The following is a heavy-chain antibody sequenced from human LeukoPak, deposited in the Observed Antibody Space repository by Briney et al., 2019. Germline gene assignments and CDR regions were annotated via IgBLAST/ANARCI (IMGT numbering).Heavy chain of an antibody. CDR3: ARGARAGYNLEPFDY. J-gene: IGHJ4*02. CDR1: GGSISSYY. Sequence: SETLSLTCTVSGGSISSYYWSWLRQPPGKGLEWIGYIYYNGYTNYNPSLKSRVTISLDTSENQFSLRLNSVTAADTAVYYCARGARAGYNLEPFDYWGQGTLVTVSS. D-gene: IGHD5-24*01. V-gene: IGHV4-59*08. CDR2: IYYNGYT.